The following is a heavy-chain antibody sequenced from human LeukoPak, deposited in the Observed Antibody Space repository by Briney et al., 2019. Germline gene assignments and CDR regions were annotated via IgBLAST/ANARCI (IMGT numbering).Heavy chain of an antibody. D-gene: IGHD4-17*01. CDR2: IRVKAYGGTT. Sequence: GGPLRLSCLASGFTFGDYAMSWFRQAPGKGLEWVGFIRVKAYGGTTEYAASVKGRFTISRDDSKNIAYLQMNSLKTEDTAVYYCTRDDYGDPWGQGTLVTVSS. CDR3: TRDDYGDP. CDR1: GFTFGDYA. J-gene: IGHJ4*02. V-gene: IGHV3-49*03.